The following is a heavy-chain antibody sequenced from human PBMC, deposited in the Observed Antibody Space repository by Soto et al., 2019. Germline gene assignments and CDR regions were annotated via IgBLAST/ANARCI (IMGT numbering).Heavy chain of an antibody. V-gene: IGHV1-18*01. CDR1: GYTFTSYG. CDR2: ISAYNGNT. CDR3: ARWEARYYDILTGYYSEYFDY. J-gene: IGHJ4*02. Sequence: ASGKGCCEASGYTFTSYGIRWVREAPGQGLELMGWISAYNGNTNYAQKLQGRVTMTTDTSTSTAYMELRSLRSDDTAVYYCARWEARYYDILTGYYSEYFDYWGQGTLVTVYS. D-gene: IGHD3-9*01.